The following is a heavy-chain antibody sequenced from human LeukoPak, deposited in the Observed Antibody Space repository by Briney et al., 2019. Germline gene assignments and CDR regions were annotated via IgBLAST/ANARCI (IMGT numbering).Heavy chain of an antibody. Sequence: ASVKVSCKTSGYTFTDYYLHWVRQAPGRGLQWMGWINPKSGATNYAQNFQGRVTMTGDTSLSTAYVELSRVTPDDTAVYYCARGRDGDYWGQGTLVTVS. J-gene: IGHJ4*02. V-gene: IGHV1-2*02. CDR1: GYTFTDYY. CDR3: ARGRDGDY. D-gene: IGHD5-24*01. CDR2: INPKSGAT.